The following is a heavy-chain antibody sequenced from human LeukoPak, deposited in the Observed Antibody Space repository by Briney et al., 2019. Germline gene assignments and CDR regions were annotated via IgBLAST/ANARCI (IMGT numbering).Heavy chain of an antibody. Sequence: SGTLPLTCAVSGGSISNENWWGWVRQPPGKGLEWIGEIYHSGSTNYIPSLKSRVTITVDKSKNQFSLKLTSVTAADTAVYYCAGSPIGYGMDVWGQGTTVTVSS. CDR1: GGSISNENW. CDR3: AGSPIGYGMDV. V-gene: IGHV4-4*02. CDR2: IYHSGST. J-gene: IGHJ6*02.